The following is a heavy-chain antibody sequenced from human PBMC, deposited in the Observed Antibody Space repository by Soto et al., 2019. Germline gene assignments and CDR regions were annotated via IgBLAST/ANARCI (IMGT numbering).Heavy chain of an antibody. D-gene: IGHD6-13*01. Sequence: ASVKVSCKASGYTFTGYYMHWVRQAPGQGLEWMGWINPNSGGTNYAQKFKGWVTMTRDTSISTAYMELSRLRSDDTAVYYCASSIAAAGRGENYYMDVWGKGTTVTVSS. V-gene: IGHV1-2*04. CDR1: GYTFTGYY. CDR3: ASSIAAAGRGENYYMDV. CDR2: INPNSGGT. J-gene: IGHJ6*03.